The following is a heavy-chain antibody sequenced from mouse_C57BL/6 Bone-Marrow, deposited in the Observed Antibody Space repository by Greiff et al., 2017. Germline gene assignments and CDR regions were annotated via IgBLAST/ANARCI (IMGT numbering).Heavy chain of an antibody. Sequence: VQLQQPGAELVKPGASVKLSCKASGYTFTSYWMHWVKQRPGRGLEWIGRIDPNSGGTKYNEKFKSKATLTVDKPSSTAYMQLSSLTSEDSAVSECESGRGCDHDYKYNYAMDYWGQGTSVTVSA. CDR3: ESGRGCDHDYKYNYAMDY. CDR1: GYTFTSYW. J-gene: IGHJ4*01. V-gene: IGHV1-72*01. CDR2: IDPNSGGT. D-gene: IGHD2-4*01.